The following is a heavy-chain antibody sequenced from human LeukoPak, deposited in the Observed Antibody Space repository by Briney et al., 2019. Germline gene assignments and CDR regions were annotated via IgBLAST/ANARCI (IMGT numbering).Heavy chain of an antibody. CDR1: GGSISSYY. CDR3: ARAGYSYALDY. V-gene: IGHV4-59*01. J-gene: IGHJ4*02. Sequence: SETLSLTCTVSGGSISSYYWSWIRQPPGKGLEWIGYIYYSGSTNYNPSLKSRVTISVDTSKNQFSLKLSSVTAADTAVYYCARAGYSYALDYWGQGTLVTVSS. CDR2: IYYSGST. D-gene: IGHD5-18*01.